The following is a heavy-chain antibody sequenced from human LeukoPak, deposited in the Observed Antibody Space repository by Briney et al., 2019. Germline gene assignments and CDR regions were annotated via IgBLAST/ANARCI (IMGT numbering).Heavy chain of an antibody. V-gene: IGHV4-31*03. D-gene: IGHD6-13*01. CDR2: IYYSGST. J-gene: IGHJ4*02. Sequence: SETLSLTCTVSGGSISSGGYYWSWIRRHPGKGLEWIGYIYYSGSTYYNPSLKSRVTISADTSKNQFSLKLSSVTAADTAVYFCARARSAAGNFDFWGQGTLVTVSS. CDR1: GGSISSGGYY. CDR3: ARARSAAGNFDF.